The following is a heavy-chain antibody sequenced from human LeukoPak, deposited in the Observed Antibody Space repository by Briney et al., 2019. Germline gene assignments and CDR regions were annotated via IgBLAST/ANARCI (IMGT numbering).Heavy chain of an antibody. CDR3: ARGPRVGAAGFVYYHYIDV. J-gene: IGHJ6*03. CDR2: ISYDGSKK. CDR1: GFTFSSYA. Sequence: PGGSLRLSCAASGFTFSSYAMHWVRQAPGKGLEWVAVISYDGSKKYYADSVKGRFTISRDNSKNTQHLQMNSLRAEDTAVYYCARGPRVGAAGFVYYHYIDVWGKGTTVTVFS. V-gene: IGHV3-30*04. D-gene: IGHD1-26*01.